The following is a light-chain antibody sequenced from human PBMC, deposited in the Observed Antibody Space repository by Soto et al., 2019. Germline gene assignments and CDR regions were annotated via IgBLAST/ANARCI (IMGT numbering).Light chain of an antibody. J-gene: IGKJ1*01. V-gene: IGKV3-15*01. CDR3: QQYDKWPRT. CDR1: QSLTSN. Sequence: EIVMTQSPATLSVSPWERVTLSCRASQSLTSNLAWYQHKPGQSPRLLIYGASARATGIPARFSGSGSGAEYTLTISSLQSEDFAVYYCQQYDKWPRTFGQGIKVDIK. CDR2: GAS.